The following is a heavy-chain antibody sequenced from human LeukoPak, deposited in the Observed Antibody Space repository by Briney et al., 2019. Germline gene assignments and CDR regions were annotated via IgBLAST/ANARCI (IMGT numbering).Heavy chain of an antibody. CDR1: GGSISSGSYY. CDR3: ARALAPSIAARPGDY. J-gene: IGHJ4*02. V-gene: IGHV4-61*02. D-gene: IGHD6-6*01. Sequence: SQTLYLTCTVSGGSISSGSYYWSWIRQPAGKGLEWIGRIYTSGSTNYNPSLKSRVTISVDTSKNQFSLKLSSVTAADTAVYYCARALAPSIAARPGDYWGQGTLVTVSS. CDR2: IYTSGST.